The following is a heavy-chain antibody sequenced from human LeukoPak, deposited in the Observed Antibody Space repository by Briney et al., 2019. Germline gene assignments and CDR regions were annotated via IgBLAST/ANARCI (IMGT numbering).Heavy chain of an antibody. J-gene: IGHJ4*02. CDR3: ASGDERGDYFDY. Sequence: PSETLSLTCAVYGGSFSGYYWSWIRQPPGKGLEWIGEINHSGSTNYNPSLKSRATISVDTSKNQFSLKLSSVTAADTAVYYCASGDERGDYFDYWGQGTLVTVSS. CDR1: GGSFSGYY. D-gene: IGHD3-16*01. V-gene: IGHV4-34*01. CDR2: INHSGST.